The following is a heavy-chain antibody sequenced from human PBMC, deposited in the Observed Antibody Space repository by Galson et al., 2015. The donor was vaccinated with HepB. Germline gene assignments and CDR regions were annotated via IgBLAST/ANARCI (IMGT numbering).Heavy chain of an antibody. Sequence: CAISGDSVSSNSAAWNWIRQSPSRGLEWLGRTYYRSKWYNDYAVSVKSRITINPDTSKNQFSLQLNSVTPEDTAVYYCARALGAGRAGRVSLRAFDAFDIWGQGTMVTVSS. D-gene: IGHD6-13*01. CDR3: ARALGAGRAGRVSLRAFDAFDI. CDR2: TYYRSKWYN. V-gene: IGHV6-1*01. CDR1: GDSVSSNSAA. J-gene: IGHJ3*02.